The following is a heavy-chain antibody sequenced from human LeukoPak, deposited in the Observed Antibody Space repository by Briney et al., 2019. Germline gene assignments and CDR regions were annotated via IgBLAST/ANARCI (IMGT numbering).Heavy chain of an antibody. V-gene: IGHV3-23*01. D-gene: IGHD6-6*01. CDR2: ISSSGSGDNT. J-gene: IGHJ3*02. Sequence: GGSLRLSCAASGVTLSTYAMSWARQAPGKGLEWVSGISSSGSGDNTYYADSVKGRFTISRDSSKNTLFLHMNTLRAEDTAVYYCAKTYSSWAPDAFDIWGQGTMVTVSS. CDR3: AKTYSSWAPDAFDI. CDR1: GVTLSTYA.